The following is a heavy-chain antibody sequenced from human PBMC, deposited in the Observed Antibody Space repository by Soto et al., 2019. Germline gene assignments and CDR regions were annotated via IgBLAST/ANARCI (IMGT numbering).Heavy chain of an antibody. CDR3: ARGSILYVSGSYYRRDWFDP. CDR2: INHSGST. D-gene: IGHD3-10*01. Sequence: QVQLQQWGAGLLKPSETLSLTCAVYGGSFSGYYWSWIRQPPGKGLEWIGEINHSGSTNYNPSLKGRVSISVDTSKNHSSLKMSSVTAGDSAVYYCARGSILYVSGSYYRRDWFDPWGQGTLVTVSS. CDR1: GGSFSGYY. V-gene: IGHV4-34*01. J-gene: IGHJ5*02.